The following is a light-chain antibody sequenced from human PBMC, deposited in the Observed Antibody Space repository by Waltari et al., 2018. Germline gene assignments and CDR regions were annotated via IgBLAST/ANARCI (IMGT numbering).Light chain of an antibody. CDR1: QIISSY. J-gene: IGKJ2*01. CDR2: AAS. V-gene: IGKV1-39*01. Sequence: DIQMTQSPSSLSASVGDRVTITCRASQIISSYLNWYQQKPGKAPKLLIYAASSLQSGVPSRFSGSGSGTDFTLTISSLQPEDFATYYCQQYHDYSTFGQGTKLEIK. CDR3: QQYHDYST.